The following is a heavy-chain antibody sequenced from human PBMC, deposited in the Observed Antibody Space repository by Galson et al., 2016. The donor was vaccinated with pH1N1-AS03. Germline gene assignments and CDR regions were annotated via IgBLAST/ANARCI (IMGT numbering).Heavy chain of an antibody. Sequence: SVKVSCKASGYTFTSYYIHWVRQAPGQGREWMGIISPSDGNTNYAQRFQGRVTMTRDTSTSTVYMELSSLRSDDTAVYYCARVPAGLTGYYYAMDVWGQGTTVTVSS. CDR3: ARVPAGLTGYYYAMDV. CDR2: ISPSDGNT. CDR1: GYTFTSYY. V-gene: IGHV1-46*01. D-gene: IGHD4/OR15-4a*01. J-gene: IGHJ6*02.